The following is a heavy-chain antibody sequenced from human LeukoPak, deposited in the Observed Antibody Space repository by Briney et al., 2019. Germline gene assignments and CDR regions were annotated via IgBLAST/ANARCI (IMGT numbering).Heavy chain of an antibody. CDR3: VKDDGWVQYAN. CDR1: GFTFSSYA. J-gene: IGHJ4*02. Sequence: GGSLRLSCAASGFTFSSYAMNWVRQAPGKGLEWVSGIRTDGVTTYYADSVKGRFIISRDNSKNTVYLQMNSLSAEDAAVYYCVKDDGWVQYANWGQGTLVTVSS. D-gene: IGHD5-24*01. V-gene: IGHV3-23*01. CDR2: IRTDGVTT.